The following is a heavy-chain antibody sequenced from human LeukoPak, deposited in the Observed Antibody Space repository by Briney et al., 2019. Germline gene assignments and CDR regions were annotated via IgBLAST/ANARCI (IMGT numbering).Heavy chain of an antibody. Sequence: SQTLSLTCTVSGGSIRSGSYYWSWIRQPAGKGLEWIGRIYTSGSTNYNPSLKSRVTISVDTSKNQFSLKLSSVTAADTAVYYCARDPAYYYESGGSSFDYWGRGTLVTVSS. CDR2: IYTSGST. CDR1: GGSIRSGSYY. D-gene: IGHD3-22*01. V-gene: IGHV4-61*02. CDR3: ARDPAYYYESGGSSFDY. J-gene: IGHJ4*02.